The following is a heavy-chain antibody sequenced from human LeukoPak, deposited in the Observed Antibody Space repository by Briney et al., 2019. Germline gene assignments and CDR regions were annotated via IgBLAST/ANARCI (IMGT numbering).Heavy chain of an antibody. CDR3: ARAARRYSYGGFDY. CDR2: IWYDGSNK. CDR1: GFTFSSYG. V-gene: IGHV3-33*01. D-gene: IGHD5-18*01. Sequence: GGSLRLSCAASGFTFSSYGMHWVRQAPGKGLEWVAVIWYDGSNKYYADSVKGRFTISRDNSKNTLYLQMNSLRAEDTAVYYCARAARRYSYGGFDYWGQGTLVTVSS. J-gene: IGHJ4*02.